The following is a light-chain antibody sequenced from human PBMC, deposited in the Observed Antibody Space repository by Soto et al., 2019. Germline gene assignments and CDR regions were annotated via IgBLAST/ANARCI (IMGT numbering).Light chain of an antibody. Sequence: EFVLTQSPGTLSLSPGKRATLSCRASQSVSSSYLAWYQQKPGQAPRLLIYGASSRATGFPDRFSGSGSGTDFTLTISSLEPEDFAVYYCQKYGSSPPWTFGQGTKVDIK. CDR3: QKYGSSPPWT. CDR1: QSVSSSY. J-gene: IGKJ1*01. V-gene: IGKV3-20*01. CDR2: GAS.